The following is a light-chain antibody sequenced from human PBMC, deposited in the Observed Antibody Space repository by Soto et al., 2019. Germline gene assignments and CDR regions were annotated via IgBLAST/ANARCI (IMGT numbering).Light chain of an antibody. CDR3: QQYHGFW. CDR1: QSIGSW. CDR2: DAS. V-gene: IGKV1-5*01. Sequence: DILLTQSPSTLSASVGDRVTITCRASQSIGSWLAWYQQKPGKAPKLLIYDASSLESGVPSRFSGGGSGTEFSLIINGLQPEDFATYYCQQYHGFWFGQGTKVDIK. J-gene: IGKJ1*01.